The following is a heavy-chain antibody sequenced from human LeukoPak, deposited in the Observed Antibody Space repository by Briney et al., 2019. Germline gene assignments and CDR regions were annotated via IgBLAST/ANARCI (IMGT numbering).Heavy chain of an antibody. V-gene: IGHV4-34*01. CDR1: GGSFSGYY. CDR3: ARETPYGSGSYPFDY. J-gene: IGHJ4*02. Sequence: SETLSLTCAVYGGSFSGYYWSWIRQPPGKGLEWIGEINHSGSTNYNPSLKSRVTISVDTSKKQFSLKLSSVTAADTAVYYCARETPYGSGSYPFDYWGQGILVTVSS. D-gene: IGHD3-10*01. CDR2: INHSGST.